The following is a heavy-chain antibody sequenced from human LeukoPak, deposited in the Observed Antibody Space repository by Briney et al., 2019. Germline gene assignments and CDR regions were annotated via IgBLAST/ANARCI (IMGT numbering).Heavy chain of an antibody. D-gene: IGHD3-10*01. CDR1: GFTFSTYG. J-gene: IGHJ4*02. V-gene: IGHV3-33*01. CDR3: ARAVGPYDF. CDR2: IWSDGSHK. Sequence: PGGSLRLSCAASGFTFSTYGTHWVRQAPGKGLEWVAVIWSDGSHKYYADSVKARFIISRDNSKNTLYLQMNSLRAEDTAVYYCARAVGPYDFWGQGTLVTVSS.